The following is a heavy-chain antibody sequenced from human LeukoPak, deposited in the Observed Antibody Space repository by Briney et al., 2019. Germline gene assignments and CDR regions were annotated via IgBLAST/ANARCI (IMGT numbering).Heavy chain of an antibody. CDR3: AREDHSSGWTKIDY. D-gene: IGHD6-19*01. CDR1: GYTFTGYY. J-gene: IGHJ4*02. CDR2: INPNSGGT. Sequence: GASVKVSCKASGYTFTGYYMHWVRQAPGQGLEWMGWINPNSGGTNYAQKFQGRVTMTRDTSISTAYMELSRLRSDDTAVYYCAREDHSSGWTKIDYWGQGTLVTVSS. V-gene: IGHV1-2*02.